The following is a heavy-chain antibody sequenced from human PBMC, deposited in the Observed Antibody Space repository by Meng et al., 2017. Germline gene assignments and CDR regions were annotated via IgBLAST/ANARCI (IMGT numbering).Heavy chain of an antibody. CDR1: GFSLSTSGGG. J-gene: IGHJ5*02. CDR2: IYWDDDK. Sequence: QMPLKESGRTLVKPTRPITLACIFSGFSLSTSGGGGGWIRQPPGKALEWLALIYWDDDKRYRPSLKSRLTITKDTSKNQVVLTMTNMDPVDTATYYCALPQENTTVFWFDPWGQGTLVTVSS. V-gene: IGHV2-5*02. D-gene: IGHD4-17*01. CDR3: ALPQENTTVFWFDP.